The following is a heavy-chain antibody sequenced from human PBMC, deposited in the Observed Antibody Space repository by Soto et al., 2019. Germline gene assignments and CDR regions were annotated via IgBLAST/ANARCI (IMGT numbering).Heavy chain of an antibody. Sequence: QVQVVQSGAEVTKPESSVQVSCKPSGGTFTTYTVNWVRLAPGHGLEWMGRFIPILDMANYAQKFQDRGTITADRSTCTAYMERNSLTSDDTAVYYCAITDCRDKSCPRDFDFWGPGTRVTVSS. J-gene: IGHJ4*02. CDR1: GGTFTTYT. V-gene: IGHV1-69*02. CDR3: AITDCRDKSCPRDFDF. D-gene: IGHD2-21*01. CDR2: FIPILDMA.